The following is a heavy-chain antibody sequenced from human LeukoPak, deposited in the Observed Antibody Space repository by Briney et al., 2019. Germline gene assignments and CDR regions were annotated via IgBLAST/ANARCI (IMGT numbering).Heavy chain of an antibody. J-gene: IGHJ5*02. CDR1: GFTFSSYA. D-gene: IGHD4-23*01. CDR2: ISGSGGST. V-gene: IGHV3-23*01. CDR3: AKASGGRFDP. Sequence: PGGSLRLSCAASGFTFSSYAMSWVRQAPGKGLEWVSTISGSGGSTYYADSVKGRFTISRDNSKNTLSLQMNSLRAEDTAVYYCAKASGGRFDPWGQGTLVTVSS.